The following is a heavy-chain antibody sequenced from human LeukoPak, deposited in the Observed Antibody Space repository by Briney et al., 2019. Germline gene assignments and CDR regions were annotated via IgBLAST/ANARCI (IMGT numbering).Heavy chain of an antibody. Sequence: GASVKVSRKASGYTFTSYGISWVRQAPGQGLEWMGWISAYNGNTNYAQKLQGRVTMTTDTSTSTAYMELRSLRSDDTAVYYCARSTASYYDFWSAYYPNNYWGQGTLVTVSS. D-gene: IGHD3-3*01. V-gene: IGHV1-18*01. CDR1: GYTFTSYG. CDR3: ARSTASYYDFWSAYYPNNY. J-gene: IGHJ4*02. CDR2: ISAYNGNT.